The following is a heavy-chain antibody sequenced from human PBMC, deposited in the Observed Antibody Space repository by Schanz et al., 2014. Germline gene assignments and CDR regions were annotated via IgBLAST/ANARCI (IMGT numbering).Heavy chain of an antibody. CDR3: VREGSSSPDCCYYNGMDV. J-gene: IGHJ6*02. Sequence: EVQLVESGGGLVQPGGSLRLSCAASGFTFSSYSMIWVRQAPGKGLEWVSSISSTSTYINYADSVKGRFTISRDNAKSSLHLQMNSLRAEDTTVYYCVREGSSSPDCCYYNGMDVWGQGTLLAVSS. V-gene: IGHV3-21*02. D-gene: IGHD6-6*01. CDR2: ISSTSTYI. CDR1: GFTFSSYS.